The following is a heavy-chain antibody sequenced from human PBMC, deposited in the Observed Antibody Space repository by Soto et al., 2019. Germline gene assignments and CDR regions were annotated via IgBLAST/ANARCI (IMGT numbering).Heavy chain of an antibody. CDR3: ARGYGDSHDY. D-gene: IGHD4-17*01. CDR1: GGTFSSYT. CDR2: IIPMFGIA. J-gene: IGHJ4*02. Sequence: QVQLVQSGAEVKKTGSSVKVSCKASGGTFSSYTISWVRQAHGQGLEWMGRIIPMFGIANYAQKFQGRVTITADKSTSTAYMELSSLRSEDTAVYYCARGYGDSHDYWGQGTLVTVSS. V-gene: IGHV1-69*02.